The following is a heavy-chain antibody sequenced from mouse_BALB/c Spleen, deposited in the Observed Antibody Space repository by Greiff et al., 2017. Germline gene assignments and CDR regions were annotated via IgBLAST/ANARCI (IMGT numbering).Heavy chain of an antibody. J-gene: IGHJ4*01. Sequence: EVQLQESGPELVKPGASVKIPCTASGYTFTDYNMDWVKQSHGKSLEWIGDINPNNGGTIYNQKFKGKATLTVDKSSSTAYMELRSLTSEDTAVYYCARSRLRRGYAMDYWGQGTSVTVSS. CDR3: ARSRLRRGYAMDY. V-gene: IGHV1-18*01. CDR2: INPNNGGT. D-gene: IGHD2-4*01. CDR1: GYTFTDYN.